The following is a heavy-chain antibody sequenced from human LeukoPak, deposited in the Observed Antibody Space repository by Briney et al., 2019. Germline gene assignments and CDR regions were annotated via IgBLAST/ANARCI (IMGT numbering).Heavy chain of an antibody. D-gene: IGHD1-26*01. CDR2: ISSSSSTI. CDR3: ARASLYSGSQNFDY. J-gene: IGHJ4*02. V-gene: IGHV3-48*01. CDR1: GFTFSSYA. Sequence: PGGSLRLSCAASGFTFSSYAMSWVRQAPGKGLEWVSYISSSSSTIYYADSVKRRFTISRDNAKNSLYLQMNSLRAEDTAVYYCARASLYSGSQNFDYWGQGTLVTVSS.